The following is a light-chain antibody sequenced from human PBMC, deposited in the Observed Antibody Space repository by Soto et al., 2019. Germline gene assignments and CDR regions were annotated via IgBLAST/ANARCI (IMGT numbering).Light chain of an antibody. J-gene: IGKJ1*01. CDR1: ETVATN. Sequence: VMTQSPATLSVSPGERATLSCWASETVATNLAWYQQKPGQAPRLLISGASTRAAGISDRFRGSGSGTEFTLTISSLRSEDSDIYYCQQYFEWAPMTFGQGTKVEI. V-gene: IGKV3-15*01. CDR3: QQYFEWAPMT. CDR2: GAS.